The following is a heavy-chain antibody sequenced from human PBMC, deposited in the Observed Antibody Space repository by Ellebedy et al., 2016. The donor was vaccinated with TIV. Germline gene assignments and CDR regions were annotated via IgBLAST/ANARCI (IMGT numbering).Heavy chain of an antibody. Sequence: GESLKNSCSASGFTFSSYTMHWVRQAPGKGLDFVSALKSDGGSSYYADSVQGRFTISRDNSKNTLFLQMSSLRTDETAVYYCVKAPTTTTWAPFDYWGQGTLVNVSS. J-gene: IGHJ4*02. CDR1: GFTFSSYT. CDR3: VKAPTTTTWAPFDY. CDR2: LKSDGGSS. D-gene: IGHD1-26*01. V-gene: IGHV3-64D*06.